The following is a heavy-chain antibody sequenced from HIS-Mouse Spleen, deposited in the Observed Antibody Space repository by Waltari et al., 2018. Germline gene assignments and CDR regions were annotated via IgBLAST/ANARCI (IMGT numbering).Heavy chain of an antibody. CDR2: LYYSGSN. CDR1: GGSISSGGYY. Sequence: QVQLQESGTGLVKPSQTLSLTCTVSGGSISSGGYYWIWFRQHPGKGLDWTGYLYYSGSNYYNPALKSRVTISVDTSKNQFSLKLSSVTAADTAVYYCARSPYYDFWSGYSDNWFDPWGQGTLVTVSS. D-gene: IGHD3-3*01. CDR3: ARSPYYDFWSGYSDNWFDP. J-gene: IGHJ5*02. V-gene: IGHV4-31*03.